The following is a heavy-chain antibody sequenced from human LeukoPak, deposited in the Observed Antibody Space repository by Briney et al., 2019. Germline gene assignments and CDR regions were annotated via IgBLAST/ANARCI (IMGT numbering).Heavy chain of an antibody. CDR3: ARDYAFALWDFDY. Sequence: SETLSLTCTVSGGSISSSSYYWGWIRQPPGKGLEWIGSIYYSGSTYYNPSLKSRVTISVDTSKNQFSLKLSSVTAADTAVYYCARDYAFALWDFDYWGQGTLVTVSS. J-gene: IGHJ4*02. D-gene: IGHD2-21*01. CDR2: IYYSGST. V-gene: IGHV4-39*02. CDR1: GGSISSSSYY.